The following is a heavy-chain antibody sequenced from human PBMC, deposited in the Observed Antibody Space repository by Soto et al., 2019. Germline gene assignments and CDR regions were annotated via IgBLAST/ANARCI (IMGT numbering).Heavy chain of an antibody. CDR3: AKDRVDIVVVPAAPNNAFDI. V-gene: IGHV3-9*01. CDR1: GFTFDDYA. D-gene: IGHD2-2*01. CDR2: ISWNSGSI. J-gene: IGHJ3*02. Sequence: GGSLRLSCAASGFTFDDYAMHWVRQAPGKGLEWVSGISWNSGSIGYADSVKGRFTISRDNAKNSLYLQMNSLRAEDTALYYCAKDRVDIVVVPAAPNNAFDIWGQGTMVTVSS.